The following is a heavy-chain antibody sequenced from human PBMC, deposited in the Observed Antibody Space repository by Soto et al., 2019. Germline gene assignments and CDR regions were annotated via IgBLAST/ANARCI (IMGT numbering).Heavy chain of an antibody. CDR1: GGIFGSHG. Sequence: QVQLIQSEAEVKKPGSSVRVSCTASGGIFGSHGFSWVRQAPGQRLEWVGGFIPIFRTLTYTEKFQARVRIAAYESTHTVYVDLSRLTSEDTAVYYCVRDRRIYYSDPHDEFVASDYEVWGQGTMVSVSS. J-gene: IGHJ3*01. CDR2: FIPIFRTL. D-gene: IGHD3-22*01. V-gene: IGHV1-69*01. CDR3: VRDRRIYYSDPHDEFVASDYEV.